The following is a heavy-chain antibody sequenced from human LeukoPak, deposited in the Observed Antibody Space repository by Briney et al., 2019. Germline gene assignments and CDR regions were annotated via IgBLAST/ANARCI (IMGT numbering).Heavy chain of an antibody. D-gene: IGHD2-15*01. V-gene: IGHV3-74*01. CDR1: GFTFSTYW. CDR3: ARGGGGVVRNGLDV. CDR2: VSGDGPTT. Sequence: PGGSLRLSCAASGFTFSTYWMHWVRQSPGKGLVGVSRVSGDGPTTNYADSVKGRFSISRGNAKNTLFLQVSSLTDEDTAVYYCARGGGGVVRNGLDVWGLGTTVTVSS. J-gene: IGHJ6*02.